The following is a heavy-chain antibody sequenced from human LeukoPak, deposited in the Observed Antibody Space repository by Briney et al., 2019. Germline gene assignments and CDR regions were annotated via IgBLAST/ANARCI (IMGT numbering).Heavy chain of an antibody. J-gene: IGHJ4*02. V-gene: IGHV4-61*02. D-gene: IGHD2-2*02. CDR1: GGSISSGSYY. Sequence: SETLSLTCTVSGGSISSGSYYWNWIRQPAGKGLEWIGRIFTSGSTNYNPSLKSRVTISVDTSKNQFSLKLSSVTAADTAVYYCARSAPQDARYCSSISCYSDYWGQGTLVTVSS. CDR3: ARSAPQDARYCSSISCYSDY. CDR2: IFTSGST.